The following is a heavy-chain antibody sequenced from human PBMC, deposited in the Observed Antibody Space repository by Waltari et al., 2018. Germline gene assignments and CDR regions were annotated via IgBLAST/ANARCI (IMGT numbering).Heavy chain of an antibody. Sequence: VQLVQSGAEVKKPGESLKISCKGSGYSFTSYYMHWVRQAPGQGLEWMGIINPSGGSTSYAQKFQGRVTMTRDTSTSTVYMELSSLRSEDTAVYYGARDGLAAHFDYWGQGTLVTVSS. CDR1: GYSFTSYY. D-gene: IGHD6-6*01. J-gene: IGHJ4*02. V-gene: IGHV1-46*01. CDR3: ARDGLAAHFDY. CDR2: INPSGGST.